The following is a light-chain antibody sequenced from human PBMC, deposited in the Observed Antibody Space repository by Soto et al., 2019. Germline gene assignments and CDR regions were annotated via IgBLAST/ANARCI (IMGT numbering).Light chain of an antibody. J-gene: IGLJ2*01. CDR3: AAWDDTLKGVV. V-gene: IGLV1-44*01. Sequence: QSVLTQPPSASGTPGQRVTISCSGRTSNIGSNKVDWYQHLPGTAPKLLIFSDRRRPSGVPDRFSGSKSGTSASLAISGLQSGDEADYSCAAWDDTLKGVVFGGGTKVTVL. CDR1: TSNIGSNK. CDR2: SDR.